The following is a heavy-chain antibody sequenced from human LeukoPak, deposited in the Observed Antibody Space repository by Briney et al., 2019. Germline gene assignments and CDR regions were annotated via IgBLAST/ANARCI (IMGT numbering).Heavy chain of an antibody. CDR2: ISYDGSNK. D-gene: IGHD3-16*01. CDR1: GFTFSSYG. V-gene: IGHV3-30*03. J-gene: IGHJ4*02. Sequence: PGGSLRLSCAASGFTFSSYGMHWVRQAPGKGLEWVAVISYDGSNKYYADSVKGRFTISRDNSKNTLYLQMNSLRAEDTAGYYCARDGGSRYFDYWGQGTLVTVSS. CDR3: ARDGGSRYFDY.